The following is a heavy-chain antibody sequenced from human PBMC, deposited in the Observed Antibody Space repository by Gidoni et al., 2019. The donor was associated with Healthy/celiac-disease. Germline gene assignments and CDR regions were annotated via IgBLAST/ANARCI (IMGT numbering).Heavy chain of an antibody. V-gene: IGHV3-7*01. CDR1: GFTFSRYG. D-gene: IGHD6-6*01. CDR3: ARESSSGWFDP. Sequence: EVQLVESGGGLVQPGGSLRLSCAASGFTFSRYGMSWVRQAPGKGLEWVANIKQDGSEKYYVDSVKGRFTISRDNDKNSLYLQMNSLRAEDTAVYYCARESSSGWFDPWGQGTLVTVSS. CDR2: IKQDGSEK. J-gene: IGHJ5*02.